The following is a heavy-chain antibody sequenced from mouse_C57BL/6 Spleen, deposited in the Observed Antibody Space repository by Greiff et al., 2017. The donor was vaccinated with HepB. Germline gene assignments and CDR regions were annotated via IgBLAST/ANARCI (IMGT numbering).Heavy chain of an antibody. V-gene: IGHV1-55*01. J-gene: IGHJ2*01. CDR2: IYPGSGST. D-gene: IGHD1-1*01. CDR1: GYTFTSYW. CDR3: ARSPLYEGFDY. Sequence: QVQLQQPGAELVKPGASVKMSCKASGYTFTSYWITWVKQRPGQGLEWIGDIYPGSGSTNYNEKFKSKATLTVATSSSTAYMQLSSLTSEDAAVYCWARSPLYEGFDYWGQGTTLTVSS.